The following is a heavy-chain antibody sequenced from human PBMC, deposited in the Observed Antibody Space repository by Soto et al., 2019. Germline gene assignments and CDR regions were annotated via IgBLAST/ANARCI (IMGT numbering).Heavy chain of an antibody. Sequence: GASVKVSCKASGYIFTNYYMHWVRQAPGQGLEWMGTINAGGGYTTYAQRFQGRVTMTRDTSTSTVSMEQSSLRYEDTALYYCTRGGAMVVVTAPFDLWG. CDR1: GYIFTNYY. J-gene: IGHJ5*02. CDR3: TRGGAMVVVTAPFDL. CDR2: INAGGGYT. V-gene: IGHV1-46*03. D-gene: IGHD2-21*02.